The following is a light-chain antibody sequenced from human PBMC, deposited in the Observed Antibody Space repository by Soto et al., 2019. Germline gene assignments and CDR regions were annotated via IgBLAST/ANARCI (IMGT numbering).Light chain of an antibody. V-gene: IGLV2-11*01. Sequence: QSALTQPRSVSGSPGQSVTISCTGTSSDVGGYNYVSWYQQHPGKAPKLMIYDVSKRPSGVPDRFSGSKSGKTASLTISGLQAEDEADYYCCSYAGSYTLYVFVTGTKLTVL. CDR2: DVS. J-gene: IGLJ1*01. CDR3: CSYAGSYTLYV. CDR1: SSDVGGYNY.